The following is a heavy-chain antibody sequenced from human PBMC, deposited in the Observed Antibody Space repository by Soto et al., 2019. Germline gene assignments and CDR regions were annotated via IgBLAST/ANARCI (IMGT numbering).Heavy chain of an antibody. D-gene: IGHD3-3*01. Sequence: QVQLVESGGGVVQPGRSLRLCCAASGFTFSSYGMHWVRQAPGKGLEWVAVISYDGSNKYYADSVKGRFTISRDNSKNTLYLQMNSLRAEDTAVYYCAKDLDLEVTDCMDVWGQGTTVTVSS. CDR2: ISYDGSNK. CDR1: GFTFSSYG. V-gene: IGHV3-30*18. CDR3: AKDLDLEVTDCMDV. J-gene: IGHJ6*02.